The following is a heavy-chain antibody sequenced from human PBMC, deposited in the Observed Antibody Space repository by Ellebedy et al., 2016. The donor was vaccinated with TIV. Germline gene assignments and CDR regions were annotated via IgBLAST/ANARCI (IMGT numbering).Heavy chain of an antibody. Sequence: MPSETLSLTCTVSGGSISSTGYYWGWIRQPPGKGLEWIGSIYYSGSTYYNPSLKSRVTISVDTSKNQFSLKLNSVTAADTAVYYCASQDWQYYFDYWGQGTLVTVSS. J-gene: IGHJ4*02. CDR1: GGSISSTGYY. D-gene: IGHD3/OR15-3a*01. CDR2: IYYSGST. V-gene: IGHV4-39*01. CDR3: ASQDWQYYFDY.